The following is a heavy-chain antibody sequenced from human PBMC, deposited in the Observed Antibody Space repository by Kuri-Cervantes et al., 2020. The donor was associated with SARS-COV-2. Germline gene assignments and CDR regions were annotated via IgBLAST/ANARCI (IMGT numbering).Heavy chain of an antibody. CDR1: GFTFSSYA. Sequence: GESLKISCAASGFTFSSYAMHWVRQAPGKGLGWVAVISYDGSNKYYADSVKGRFTISRDNSRNTLYLQMNSLRAEDTAVYYCAREVTIFGAVSRGFDPWGQGTLVTVSS. CDR2: ISYDGSNK. V-gene: IGHV3-30-3*01. D-gene: IGHD3-3*01. CDR3: AREVTIFGAVSRGFDP. J-gene: IGHJ5*02.